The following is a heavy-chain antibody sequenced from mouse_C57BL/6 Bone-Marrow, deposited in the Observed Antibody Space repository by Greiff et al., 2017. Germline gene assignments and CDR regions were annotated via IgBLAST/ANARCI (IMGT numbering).Heavy chain of an antibody. D-gene: IGHD2-3*01. V-gene: IGHV1-15*01. CDR1: GYTFTDYE. CDR2: IDPETGGT. CDR3: TFYDGYLYYCDN. Sequence: VQLQQSGAELVRPGASVTLSCKASGYTFTDYEMHWVKQTPVHGLEWIGAIDPETGGTAYNQKFKGKAILTADKSSSTAYMELRSLTSEDSAVXFCTFYDGYLYYCDNRGQGATLTVSS. J-gene: IGHJ2*01.